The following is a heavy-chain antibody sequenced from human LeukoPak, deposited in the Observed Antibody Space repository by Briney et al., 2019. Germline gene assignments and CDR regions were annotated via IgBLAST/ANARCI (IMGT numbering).Heavy chain of an antibody. CDR3: ARHTIFGVVPFDY. CDR2: IIPIFGTA. Sequence: ASVKVSCKASGGTFSSYAINWVRQAPGQGLEWMGGIIPIFGTANYAQKFQGRVTITADESTSTAYMELSSLRSEDTAVYYCARHTIFGVVPFDYWGPGTLVTVSS. D-gene: IGHD3-3*01. CDR1: GGTFSSYA. J-gene: IGHJ4*02. V-gene: IGHV1-69*13.